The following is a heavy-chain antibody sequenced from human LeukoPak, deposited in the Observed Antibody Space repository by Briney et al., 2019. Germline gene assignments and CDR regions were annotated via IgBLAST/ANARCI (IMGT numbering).Heavy chain of an antibody. D-gene: IGHD3-10*01. V-gene: IGHV4-34*01. J-gene: IGHJ6*03. CDR3: ARLPRYYGSGRYYYYYMDV. CDR2: INHSGST. Sequence: PSETLSLTCAVYSGSFSGYYWSWIRQPPGKGLEWIGEINHSGSTNYNPSLKSRVTISVDTSKNQFSLKLSSVTAADTAVYYCARLPRYYGSGRYYYYYMDVWGKGTTVTVSS. CDR1: SGSFSGYY.